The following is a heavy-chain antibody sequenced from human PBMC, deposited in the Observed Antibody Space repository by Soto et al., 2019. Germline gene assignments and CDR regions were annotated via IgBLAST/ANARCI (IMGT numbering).Heavy chain of an antibody. J-gene: IGHJ4*02. V-gene: IGHV3-9*01. CDR1: AFTFDHYS. Sequence: SGGSLRLSCAASAFTFDHYSMHWVRQAPGKGLEWVSGISWNSGSIGYADSVKGRFTISRDNAKDSLYLQMNSLRAEDTAVYYCAKGADSSGYYNFDYWGQGTLVTVSS. D-gene: IGHD3-22*01. CDR3: AKGADSSGYYNFDY. CDR2: ISWNSGSI.